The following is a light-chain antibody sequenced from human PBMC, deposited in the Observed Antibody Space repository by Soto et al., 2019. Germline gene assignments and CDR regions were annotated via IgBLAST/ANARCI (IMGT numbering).Light chain of an antibody. CDR1: QSISNS. Sequence: DIQMTQSPSTLSASVGDRVTITCRATQSISNSLAWYRQKPGKAPNLLIYKASSLETGVPSRFSGSGSGTEFTLTITSLQPDDSATYYCQQYASFWTFGQGTKVEIK. CDR3: QQYASFWT. V-gene: IGKV1-5*03. J-gene: IGKJ1*01. CDR2: KAS.